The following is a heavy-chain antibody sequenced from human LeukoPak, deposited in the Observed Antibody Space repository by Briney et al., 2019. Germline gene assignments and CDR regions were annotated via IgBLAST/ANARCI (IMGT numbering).Heavy chain of an antibody. V-gene: IGHV3-30*18. J-gene: IGHJ4*02. Sequence: GGSLRLSCAASGFSFSSYGMHWVRQAPGKGLEWVAFISYDGSAKYYADSVKGRFTVSRDNSKNTLYLEMNSLRAEDTAVYYCAKQYDYDRSGYSYLDYWGQGTLVTVSS. D-gene: IGHD3-22*01. CDR3: AKQYDYDRSGYSYLDY. CDR1: GFSFSSYG. CDR2: ISYDGSAK.